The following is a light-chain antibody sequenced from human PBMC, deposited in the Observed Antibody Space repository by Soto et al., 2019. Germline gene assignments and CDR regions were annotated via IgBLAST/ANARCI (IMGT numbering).Light chain of an antibody. CDR1: QRLSNW. J-gene: IGKJ1*01. CDR3: QQYDSYWS. Sequence: DIQMTQSPSTLSASVGDRVTITCRASQRLSNWLAWYQQKPGKAPNLLIYDASSLASGVPSRFSGTRSGTEFTLTISSLQPDDFATYYRQQYDSYWSFGQGTKVEVK. CDR2: DAS. V-gene: IGKV1-5*01.